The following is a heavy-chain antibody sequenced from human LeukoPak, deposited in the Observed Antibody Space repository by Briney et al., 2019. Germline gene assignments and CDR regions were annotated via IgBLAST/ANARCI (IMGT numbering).Heavy chain of an antibody. CDR3: AKGQAGI. Sequence: PGGSLRLSCAASGFTFSNYGMHWVRQAPGKGLEWVAVISYDGSNKYYADSVKGRFTISRDNSKNTLYLQMNSLRAEDTAVYYCAKGQAGIWGQGTLVTVSS. CDR2: ISYDGSNK. CDR1: GFTFSNYG. D-gene: IGHD6-13*01. V-gene: IGHV3-30*18. J-gene: IGHJ4*02.